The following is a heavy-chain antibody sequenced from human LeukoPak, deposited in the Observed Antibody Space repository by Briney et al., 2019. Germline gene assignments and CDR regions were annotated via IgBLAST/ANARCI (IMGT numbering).Heavy chain of an antibody. D-gene: IGHD2-2*01. CDR1: GFTFRSYG. CDR2: ISAYTGDT. Sequence: ASVKVSCKTSGFTFRSYGFTWVRQAAGQGLEWMGWISAYTGDTKSAQKFQDRITMTTDTTTSTAYMEMRSLRSDDTAVYYCARGCRSTCSYGLDYWGQGTLVTVSS. J-gene: IGHJ4*02. CDR3: ARGCRSTCSYGLDY. V-gene: IGHV1-18*01.